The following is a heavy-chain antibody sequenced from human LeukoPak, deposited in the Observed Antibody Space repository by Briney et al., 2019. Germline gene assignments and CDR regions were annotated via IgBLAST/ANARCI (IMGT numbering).Heavy chain of an antibody. V-gene: IGHV3-7*03. CDR1: GFSFSNYA. D-gene: IGHD2-15*01. Sequence: GGSLRLSCSASGFSFSNYAMYWVRQAPGKVLEWVANIKHGGSETYYVDSVKGRFTISTDNAKNSLYLQMNSRRAEDTAVYYCARDFGLRCSGGTCYSVYYYGMDVWGKGTTVTVSS. CDR3: ARDFGLRCSGGTCYSVYYYGMDV. CDR2: IKHGGSET. J-gene: IGHJ6*04.